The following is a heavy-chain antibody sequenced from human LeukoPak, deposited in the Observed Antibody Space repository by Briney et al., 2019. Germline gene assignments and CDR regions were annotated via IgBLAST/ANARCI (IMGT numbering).Heavy chain of an antibody. J-gene: IGHJ6*03. CDR1: GFTFSDYG. V-gene: IGHV3-23*01. CDR3: AKNGDRGAYCSGGSCYPYYYYSMDV. CDR2: ISSTGGTT. D-gene: IGHD2-15*01. Sequence: GGSLRLSCAASGFTFSDYGMSWVRQAPGKGLEWVSSISSTGGTTYYADSVKGRFTISRDNSKNTLFLQLNSLRAEDTAIYYCAKNGDRGAYCSGGSCYPYYYYSMDVWGKGTTVTISS.